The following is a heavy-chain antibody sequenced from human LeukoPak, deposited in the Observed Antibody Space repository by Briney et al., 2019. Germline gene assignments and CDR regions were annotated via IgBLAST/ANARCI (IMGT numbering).Heavy chain of an antibody. V-gene: IGHV1-2*02. Sequence: PAASVKVSCKTSGYTFTDYYIHWVRQAPGQGLEWMGWINPDSGYTNYAQKFQGRVTMTRDTSTSTVYMELSSLRSEDTAVYYCAGEVEVDIVVVPAAIGRYYFDYWGQGTLVTVSS. CDR1: GYTFTDYY. CDR2: INPDSGYT. J-gene: IGHJ4*02. CDR3: AGEVEVDIVVVPAAIGRYYFDY. D-gene: IGHD2-2*02.